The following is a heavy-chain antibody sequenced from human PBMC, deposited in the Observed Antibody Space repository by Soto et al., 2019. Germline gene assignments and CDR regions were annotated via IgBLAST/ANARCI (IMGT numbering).Heavy chain of an antibody. V-gene: IGHV4-59*07. CDR1: GGSISSYD. Sequence: SGTLALTCAVSGGSISSYDWGWIRQPPGKGLGWIGYIYYSGSTNYNPSLKSRVTISVDTSKNQFSLKLSSVTAADTAVYYCARGYCSSTSCYYDYWGQGTLVTVSS. D-gene: IGHD2-2*01. CDR2: IYYSGST. CDR3: ARGYCSSTSCYYDY. J-gene: IGHJ4*02.